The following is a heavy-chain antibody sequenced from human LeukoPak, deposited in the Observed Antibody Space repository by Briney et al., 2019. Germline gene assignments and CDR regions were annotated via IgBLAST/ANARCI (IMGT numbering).Heavy chain of an antibody. CDR2: IYYSGST. CDR3: ARQRRPGYSYGPFDY. Sequence: SGTLSLTCTVSGGSISSYYWSWIRQPPGKGLEWIGYIYYSGSTNYNPSLKSRVTISVDTSKNQFSLKLSSVTAADTAVYYCARQRRPGYSYGPFDYWGQGTLVTVSS. V-gene: IGHV4-59*08. D-gene: IGHD5-18*01. CDR1: GGSISSYY. J-gene: IGHJ4*02.